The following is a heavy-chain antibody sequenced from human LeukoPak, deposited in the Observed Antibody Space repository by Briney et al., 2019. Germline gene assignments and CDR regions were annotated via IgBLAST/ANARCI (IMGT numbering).Heavy chain of an antibody. V-gene: IGHV4-34*01. CDR3: ASLYGSGRNFDY. Sequence: SETLSLTCAVYGGSFSGYYWSWIRQPPGKGLEWIGEINHSGRTSYNPSLKSRVTISVDTSKNQFSLKLSSVTAADTAVYYCASLYGSGRNFDYWGQGTLVTVSS. CDR1: GGSFSGYY. D-gene: IGHD3-10*01. CDR2: INHSGRT. J-gene: IGHJ4*02.